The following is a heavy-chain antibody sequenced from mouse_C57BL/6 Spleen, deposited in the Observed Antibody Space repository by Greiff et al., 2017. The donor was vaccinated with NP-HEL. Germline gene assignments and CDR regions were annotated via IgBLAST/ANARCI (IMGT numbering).Heavy chain of an antibody. Sequence: VKLVESGAELVKPGASVKISCKASGYAFSSYWMNWVKQRPGKGLEWIGQIYPGDGDTNYNGKFKGKATLTADKSSSTAYMQLSSLTSEDSAVYFCARGRYEGAMDYWGQGTSVTVSS. CDR2: IYPGDGDT. D-gene: IGHD2-14*01. J-gene: IGHJ4*01. V-gene: IGHV1-80*01. CDR3: ARGRYEGAMDY. CDR1: GYAFSSYW.